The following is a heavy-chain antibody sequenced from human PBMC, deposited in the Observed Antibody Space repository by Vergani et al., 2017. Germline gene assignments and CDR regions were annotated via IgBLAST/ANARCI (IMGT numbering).Heavy chain of an antibody. D-gene: IGHD1-26*01. Sequence: VQLQQWGAGLLKPSETLSLTCAVYGGSFSGYYWSWIRQPPGKGLEWIGEINHSGSTNYNPSLKSRVTISVDTSKNQFSLKLSSVTAADTAVYYCARDMGYSGSYRTPWYFDLWGRGTLVTVSS. CDR3: ARDMGYSGSYRTPWYFDL. V-gene: IGHV4-34*01. CDR1: GGSFSGYY. CDR2: INHSGST. J-gene: IGHJ2*01.